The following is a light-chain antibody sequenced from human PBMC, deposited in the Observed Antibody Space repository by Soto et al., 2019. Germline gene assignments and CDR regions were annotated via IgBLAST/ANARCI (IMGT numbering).Light chain of an antibody. V-gene: IGKV3-20*01. CDR3: QRNGSSQS. Sequence: EIVLTQSPGTLSLSPGERATLSCRASQSVSSSYLAWYQQKPGQAPRLLIYGSSSRASGLPDRFSGSGSGTHLTLTISRLEPEDFAVYYCQRNGSSQSFGQGTKVEIK. J-gene: IGKJ1*01. CDR1: QSVSSSY. CDR2: GSS.